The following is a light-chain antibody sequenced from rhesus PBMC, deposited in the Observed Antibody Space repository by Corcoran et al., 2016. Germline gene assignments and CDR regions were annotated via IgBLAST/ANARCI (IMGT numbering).Light chain of an antibody. CDR3: YQHSSGYS. CDR1: QSVSSY. V-gene: IGKV3-10*01. CDR2: GAS. Sequence: QVILTQSPATLSLSPGERATLSCRASQSVSSYLAWYQQKPGQAPRRLIDGASRRATGIPDRFSGSGSGTDLSLPSISLGPEAVGVYHCYQHSSGYSFGQGTKVEIK. J-gene: IGKJ2*01.